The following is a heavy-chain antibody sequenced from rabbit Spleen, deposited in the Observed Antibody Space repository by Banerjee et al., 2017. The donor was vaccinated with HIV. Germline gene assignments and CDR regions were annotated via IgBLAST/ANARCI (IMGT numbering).Heavy chain of an antibody. CDR1: GFDLSSAYY. CDR3: ARDTGTSFSTYGMDL. Sequence: QEQLEESGGGLVKPEGSLTLTCKASGFDLSSAYYMCWVRQAPGKGLELTACIYASGGSTWYASWAKGRFTISKTSSTTVTLQMTSLTVADTATYFCARDTGTSFSTYGMDLWGQGTLVTVS. D-gene: IGHD8-1*01. J-gene: IGHJ6*01. CDR2: IYASGGST. V-gene: IGHV1S45*01.